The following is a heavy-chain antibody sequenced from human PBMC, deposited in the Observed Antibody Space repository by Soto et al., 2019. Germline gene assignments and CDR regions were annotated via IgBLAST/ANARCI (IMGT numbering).Heavy chain of an antibody. Sequence: SETLSLTCVVSGYSISSGYYWGWVRQSPGKGLEWIGSIYHSGKTYYKPPLRSRVTISIDTSKNQFSLRLTSVTAADTAVYYCATDKRVTMIGGWFDPWGQGTLVTVSS. CDR1: GYSISSGYY. CDR3: ATDKRVTMIGGWFDP. V-gene: IGHV4-38-2*02. CDR2: IYHSGKT. D-gene: IGHD3-22*01. J-gene: IGHJ5*02.